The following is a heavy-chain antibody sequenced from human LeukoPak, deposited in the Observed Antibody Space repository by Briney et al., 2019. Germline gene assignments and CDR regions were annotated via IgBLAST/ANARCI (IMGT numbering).Heavy chain of an antibody. V-gene: IGHV1-46*01. CDR1: GYTFTSYY. J-gene: IGHJ5*02. Sequence: ASVKVSCKASGYTFTSYYLHWVRQAPGQGLEWMGVINPSGGGTSYAQKFQGRVTMTRDTSTSTVYMDLRSLRSEDTAVYFCARDMLAVPSNWFDPWGQGTLVTVSP. D-gene: IGHD2-8*01. CDR2: INPSGGGT. CDR3: ARDMLAVPSNWFDP.